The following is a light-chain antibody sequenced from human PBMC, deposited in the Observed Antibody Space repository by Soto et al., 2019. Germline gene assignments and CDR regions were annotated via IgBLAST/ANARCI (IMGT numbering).Light chain of an antibody. Sequence: QSALTQPASVSGSPGQSITISCTGTSSDVGGYNYVSWYQQYPGRVPKLLIYKVSNRPSGISNRFSGSKSGNTASLTISGLQAEHEAVYFCTSPTPGSLYVFGSGTKLTVL. J-gene: IGLJ1*01. CDR3: TSPTPGSLYV. V-gene: IGLV2-14*01. CDR2: KVS. CDR1: SSDVGGYNY.